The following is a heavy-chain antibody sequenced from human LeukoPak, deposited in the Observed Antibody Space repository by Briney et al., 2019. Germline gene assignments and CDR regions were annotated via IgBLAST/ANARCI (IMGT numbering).Heavy chain of an antibody. J-gene: IGHJ4*02. Sequence: HPGGSLRLSCAASGFSFSSHTMHWVRQAPGKGLEWLSYISSSSSTRYYADSVKGRFTISRANAKKTLYLQMNSLRDEDTAIYYCGRQGYRYGPLAVWGQGTMVTV. CDR1: GFSFSSHT. CDR2: ISSSSSTR. CDR3: GRQGYRYGPLAV. D-gene: IGHD5-18*01. V-gene: IGHV3-48*02.